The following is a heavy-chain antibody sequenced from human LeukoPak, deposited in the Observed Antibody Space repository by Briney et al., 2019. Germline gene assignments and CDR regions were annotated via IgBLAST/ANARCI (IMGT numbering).Heavy chain of an antibody. D-gene: IGHD2-15*01. Sequence: SETLSLTCAVHGGSFSTYYWSWIRQPPGKGLEWSGEINHSGSTNYNPSLKSRVTISVDTSKNQFILKLSSVTAADSAVYYCPRDRDIVVDRGWFDLWGQGTLVTVSS. CDR1: GGSFSTYY. CDR3: PRDRDIVVDRGWFDL. J-gene: IGHJ5*02. CDR2: INHSGST. V-gene: IGHV4-34*01.